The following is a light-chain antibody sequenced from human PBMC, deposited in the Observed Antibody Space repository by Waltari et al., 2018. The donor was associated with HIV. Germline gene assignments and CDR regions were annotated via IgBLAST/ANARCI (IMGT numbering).Light chain of an antibody. CDR2: DVS. Sequence: ALTPPPSVSGSPAQSTTISCTGASHDLVCYNFFSWYQQHPGKAPTLMIYDVSNRPSGVSNRFSGSKSGNTASLTISGLQAEDEADYYCSSYTSSSTLFVFGTGTKVTVL. J-gene: IGLJ1*01. CDR3: SSYTSSSTLFV. V-gene: IGLV2-14*01. CDR1: SHDLVCYNF.